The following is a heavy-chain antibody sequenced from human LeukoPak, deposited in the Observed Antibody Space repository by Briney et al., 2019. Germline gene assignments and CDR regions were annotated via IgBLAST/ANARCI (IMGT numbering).Heavy chain of an antibody. V-gene: IGHV5-51*01. D-gene: IGHD4-17*01. CDR2: IYPGDSDT. CDR3: ARQRDYGDYDS. J-gene: IGHJ5*01. Sequence: GESLQISCKGSGYSFTTYWIGWVRPLPGKGVEWMGIIYPGDSDTRYSPSFQGQVTISADKSISTAYLQWSSLKASDTAMYYCARQRDYGDYDSWGQGTLVTVSS. CDR1: GYSFTTYW.